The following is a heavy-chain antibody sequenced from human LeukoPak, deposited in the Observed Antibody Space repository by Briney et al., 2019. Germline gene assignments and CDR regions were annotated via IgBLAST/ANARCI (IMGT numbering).Heavy chain of an antibody. D-gene: IGHD4-23*01. V-gene: IGHV3-74*01. CDR3: ARGRPHGNDY. CDR1: EFTFNNYW. Sequence: GGSLRLSCAASEFTFNNYWMNWVRHAPGKGLVWVSRIASDGSSTTYADSVKGRFSISRDNAKNTLYLQMNSLRVEDTAVYYCARGRPHGNDYWGQGTLVTVSS. CDR2: IASDGSST. J-gene: IGHJ4*02.